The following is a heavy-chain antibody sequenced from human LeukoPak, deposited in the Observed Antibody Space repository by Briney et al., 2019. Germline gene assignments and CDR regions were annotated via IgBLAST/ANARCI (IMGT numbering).Heavy chain of an antibody. CDR3: ARDQGQLLYGFDY. Sequence: GGSLRLSCAASGFTFSSYSMNWVRQAPGKGLEWVSSISSSSSYIYYADSVKGRFTISRDNDKNSMYLQMNSLRAEDTAVYYCARDQGQLLYGFDYWGQGTLVTVSS. J-gene: IGHJ4*02. D-gene: IGHD2-2*02. V-gene: IGHV3-21*01. CDR2: ISSSSSYI. CDR1: GFTFSSYS.